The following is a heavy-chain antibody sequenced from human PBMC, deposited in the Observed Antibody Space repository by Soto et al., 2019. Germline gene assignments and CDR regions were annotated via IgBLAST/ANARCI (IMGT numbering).Heavy chain of an antibody. CDR2: INTNTGNP. D-gene: IGHD3-10*01. V-gene: IGHV7-4-1*01. CDR1: GYTFTSYA. J-gene: IGHJ6*02. Sequence: GASVKVSCKSSGYTFTSYAMNWVRQAPGQGLEWMGWINTNTGNPTYAQGFTGRFVFSLDTSVSTAYLQICSLKAEDTAVYYCATYGSGSPPYYYYYGMDVWGQGTTVTVSS. CDR3: ATYGSGSPPYYYYYGMDV.